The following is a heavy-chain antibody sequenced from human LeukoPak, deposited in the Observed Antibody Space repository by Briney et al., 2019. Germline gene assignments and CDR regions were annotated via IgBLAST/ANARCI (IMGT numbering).Heavy chain of an antibody. V-gene: IGHV1-2*02. D-gene: IGHD1-7*01. CDR3: ARSITGTWVFVY. CDR1: GYTFTGYY. Sequence: EASVKVSCKASGYTFTGYYMHRVRQAPGQGLEWMGWINPNSGGTNYAQKFQGRVTMTRDTSISTAYMELSRLRSDDTAVYYCARSITGTWVFVYWGQGTLVTVSS. J-gene: IGHJ4*02. CDR2: INPNSGGT.